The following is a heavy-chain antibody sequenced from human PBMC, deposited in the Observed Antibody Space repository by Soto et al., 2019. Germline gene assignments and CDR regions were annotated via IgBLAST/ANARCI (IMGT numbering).Heavy chain of an antibody. CDR1: GGSISSSSYY. V-gene: IGHV4-39*01. CDR3: ARNYYDSSGPPYYFDY. CDR2: IYYSGST. D-gene: IGHD3-22*01. J-gene: IGHJ4*02. Sequence: SETLSLTCTVSGGSISSSSYYWGWIRQPPGKGLEWIGSIYYSGSTYYNPSLKSRVTISVDTSKNQFSLKLSSVTAADTAVYYCARNYYDSSGPPYYFDYWGQGTLVTVS.